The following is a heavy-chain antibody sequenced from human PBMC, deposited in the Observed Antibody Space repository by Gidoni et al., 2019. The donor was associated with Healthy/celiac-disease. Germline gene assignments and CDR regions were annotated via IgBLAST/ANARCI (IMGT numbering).Heavy chain of an antibody. V-gene: IGHV3-23*01. CDR3: AKARSITIFGVVLDV. Sequence: EVQLLASGGGLVQPGGSLRLHCAASGFSFSNNALGWGRQAPGKGLEWVSAISGSGGSTYYADSVKGRFTISRDNSKNTLYLQMNSLRAEDTAVYYCAKARSITIFGVVLDVWGKGTTVTVSS. CDR1: GFSFSNNA. CDR2: ISGSGGST. D-gene: IGHD3-3*01. J-gene: IGHJ6*04.